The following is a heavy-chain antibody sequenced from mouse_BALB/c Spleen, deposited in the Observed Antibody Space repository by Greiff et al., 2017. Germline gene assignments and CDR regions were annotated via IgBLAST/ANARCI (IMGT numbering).Heavy chain of an antibody. Sequence: EVKLVESGGGLVQPGGSLKLSCAASGFDFSRYWMSWVRQAPGKGLEWIGEINPDSSTINYTPSLKDKFIISRDNAKNTLYLQMSKVRSEDTALYYCARMGLRRGVAYWGQGTLVTVSA. D-gene: IGHD2-2*01. CDR1: GFDFSRYW. CDR2: INPDSSTI. J-gene: IGHJ3*01. CDR3: ARMGLRRGVAY. V-gene: IGHV4-1*02.